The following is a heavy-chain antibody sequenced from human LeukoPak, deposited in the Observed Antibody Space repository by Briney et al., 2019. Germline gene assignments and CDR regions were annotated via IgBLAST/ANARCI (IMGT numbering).Heavy chain of an antibody. CDR1: GGSFITSG. CDR2: VIPIYGTP. V-gene: IGHV1-69*05. J-gene: IGHJ6*02. Sequence: SVKVSCKASGGSFITSGFSWVRQAPGQGLEWMGGVIPIYGTPSYGQKFQGRVTITTDESTSTAYMELSSLRSEDTAVYYCTREYASLIRMGPNIKDYYYGMDVWGQGTTVTVSS. D-gene: IGHD2-2*01. CDR3: TREYASLIRMGPNIKDYYYGMDV.